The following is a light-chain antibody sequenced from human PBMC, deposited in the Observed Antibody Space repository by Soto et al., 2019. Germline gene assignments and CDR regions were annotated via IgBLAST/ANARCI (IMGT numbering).Light chain of an antibody. CDR2: EVS. J-gene: IGLJ2*01. CDR1: SSDVGGYNS. V-gene: IGLV2-8*01. Sequence: QSALTQPPSASGSPGQSVTISCTGTSSDVGGYNSVSWYQQHPGKAPKLMIYEVSKRPSGVPDRFSGSKSGNTASLTVSGLQAEDEADYYCSSYAGSSKGVFGGGTKVTVL. CDR3: SSYAGSSKGV.